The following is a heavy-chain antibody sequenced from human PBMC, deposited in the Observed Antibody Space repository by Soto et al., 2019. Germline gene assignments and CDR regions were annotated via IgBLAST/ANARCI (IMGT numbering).Heavy chain of an antibody. CDR1: GGTFRKYA. CDR2: IIPRFGTA. V-gene: IGHV1-69*13. CDR3: ARGMDCGGCTCYEYFHYAMDV. J-gene: IGHJ6*02. Sequence: ASLKVPCKDSGGTFRKYAITWVRQAPGQGLEWMGGIIPRFGTATYAQRFQGRAAISADESTNTGDMDLCSLRSEDTAVYYCARGMDCGGCTCYEYFHYAMDVWGQGTTVTVSS. D-gene: IGHD2-15*01.